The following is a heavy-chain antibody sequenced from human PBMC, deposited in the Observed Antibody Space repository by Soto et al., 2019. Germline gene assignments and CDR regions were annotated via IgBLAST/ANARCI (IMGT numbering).Heavy chain of an antibody. V-gene: IGHV4-59*01. D-gene: IGHD6-13*01. Sequence: SETLSLTCTVSGGSISSYYWSWIRQPPGKGLEWIGYIYYSGSTNYNPSLKSRVTISVDTSKNQFSLKLSSVTAADTAVYYCARGVGGMSSSWYSDYWGQGTLVT. CDR3: ARGVGGMSSSWYSDY. J-gene: IGHJ4*02. CDR1: GGSISSYY. CDR2: IYYSGST.